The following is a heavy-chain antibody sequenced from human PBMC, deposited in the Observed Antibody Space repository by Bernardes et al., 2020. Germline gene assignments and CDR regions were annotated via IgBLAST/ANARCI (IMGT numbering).Heavy chain of an antibody. CDR3: ARHQNYPKYYDFWSGRSGFQH. D-gene: IGHD3-3*01. V-gene: IGHV4-39*01. Sequence: SETLSLTCTVSGGSISSSSYYWGWIRQPPGKGLEWIGSIYYSGSTYYNPSLKSRVTISVDTSKNQFSLKLSSVTAADTAVYYCARHQNYPKYYDFWSGRSGFQHWGQGTLVTVSS. J-gene: IGHJ1*01. CDR2: IYYSGST. CDR1: GGSISSSSYY.